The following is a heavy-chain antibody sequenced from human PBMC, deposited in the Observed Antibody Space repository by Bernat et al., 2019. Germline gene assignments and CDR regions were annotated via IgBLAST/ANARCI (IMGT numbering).Heavy chain of an antibody. Sequence: EVQLVESGGGLVKPGGSLRLSCAASGFTFSNAWMSWVRQAPGKGLEWVGRIKSKTDGGTTDYAAPVKGRSTISRDDSKNTLYLQMNSLKTEDTAVYYCTTDYYYDSSGYYYSAFDYWGQGTLVTVSS. V-gene: IGHV3-15*01. J-gene: IGHJ4*02. CDR1: GFTFSNAW. CDR2: IKSKTDGGTT. CDR3: TTDYYYDSSGYYYSAFDY. D-gene: IGHD3-22*01.